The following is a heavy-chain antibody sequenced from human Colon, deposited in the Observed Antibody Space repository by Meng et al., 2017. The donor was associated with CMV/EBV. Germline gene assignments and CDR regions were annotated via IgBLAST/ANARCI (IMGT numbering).Heavy chain of an antibody. CDR2: ISSSSSYI. CDR1: GFTFSSYS. V-gene: IGHV3-21*01. J-gene: IGHJ4*02. CDR3: ARTPLDY. Sequence: GESLKISCAASGFTFSSYSMNWVRQAPGKGLEWVSSISSSSSYIYYADSVRGRFTISRDNAKNSLYLQMNSLRAEDTAVYYCARTPLDYWGQGTLVTVSS.